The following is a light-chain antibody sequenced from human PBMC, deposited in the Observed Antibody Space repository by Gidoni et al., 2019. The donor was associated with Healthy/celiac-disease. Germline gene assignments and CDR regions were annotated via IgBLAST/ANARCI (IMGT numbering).Light chain of an antibody. CDR1: QSISSY. CDR3: QQSYSTLWT. V-gene: IGKV1-39*01. Sequence: QMTQSPSSLSASVGDRVTITCRASQSISSYLNWYQQKPGKATKPLIYAASSLQSGVPSRFSGSGSGTYFTLTISSLQPEDFATYYFQQSYSTLWTFGQVTKVEIK. J-gene: IGKJ1*01. CDR2: AAS.